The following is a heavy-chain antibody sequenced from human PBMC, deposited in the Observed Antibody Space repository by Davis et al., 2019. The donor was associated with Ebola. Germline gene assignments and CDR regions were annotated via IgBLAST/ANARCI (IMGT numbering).Heavy chain of an antibody. Sequence: GESLKISCEASGYNFDTYWIGWVRQKAGKRLEWMGIIYPGDSDTTYSPSFEGQVSISADKSINTAYLQWSSLKASATAMYYCAREDDGMDVWGPGTTVTVSS. CDR3: AREDDGMDV. CDR2: IYPGDSDT. CDR1: GYNFDTYW. V-gene: IGHV5-51*01. J-gene: IGHJ6*02.